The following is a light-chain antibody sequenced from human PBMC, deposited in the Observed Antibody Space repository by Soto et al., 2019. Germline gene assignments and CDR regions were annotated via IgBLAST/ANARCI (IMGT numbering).Light chain of an antibody. CDR1: SSDVGGYDY. CDR3: CSYAGTFTYV. J-gene: IGLJ1*01. V-gene: IGLV2-11*01. Sequence: QSVLTQPPSVSGSPGQSVTISCTGTSSDVGGYDYVSWYQHHPGKAPKLVIYDVSKRPSGVPDRFSASKSGNTASLTISGLQAEDEADYYCCSYAGTFTYVFGTGTKVPVL. CDR2: DVS.